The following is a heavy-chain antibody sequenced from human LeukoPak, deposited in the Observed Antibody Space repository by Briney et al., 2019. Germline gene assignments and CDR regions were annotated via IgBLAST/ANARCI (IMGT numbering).Heavy chain of an antibody. CDR1: GGSISSYY. D-gene: IGHD3-10*01. Sequence: PSETLSLTCTVSGGSISSYYWSWIRQPPGKGLEWIGYIYYSGSTNHNPSLKSRVTISVDTSKNQFSLKLSSVTAADTAVYYCARVLPGELLPRSFDYWGQGTLVTVSS. CDR2: IYYSGST. J-gene: IGHJ4*02. CDR3: ARVLPGELLPRSFDY. V-gene: IGHV4-59*01.